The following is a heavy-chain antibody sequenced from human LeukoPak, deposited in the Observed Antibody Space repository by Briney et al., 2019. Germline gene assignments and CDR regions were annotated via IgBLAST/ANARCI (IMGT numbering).Heavy chain of an antibody. CDR1: GFTFSSYD. CDR2: IGIAGDT. Sequence: GGSLRLSCAASGFTFSSYDMHWVRQTIGKGLEWVSSIGIAGDTYYPGSVKGRFTISRENAKNSLYLQMNSLRAGDTAVYYCARAPPYSSASWGYYGMGVWGQGTTVTVSS. J-gene: IGHJ6*02. CDR3: ARAPPYSSASWGYYGMGV. V-gene: IGHV3-13*01. D-gene: IGHD6-6*01.